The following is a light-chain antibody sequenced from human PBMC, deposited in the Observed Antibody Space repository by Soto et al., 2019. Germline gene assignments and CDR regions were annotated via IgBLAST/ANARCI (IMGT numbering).Light chain of an antibody. J-gene: IGKJ2*01. Sequence: EIVLTQSPGTLSLSPGERATLSCRASQRISNSYLAWYQQKPGQAPRLLLYDASSRATGIPDRVSGSGSGTDFTLAISRLEHEDFEVYYCQQYARPHFAFGQGTKVDLK. CDR2: DAS. V-gene: IGKV3-20*01. CDR1: QRISNSY. CDR3: QQYARPHFA.